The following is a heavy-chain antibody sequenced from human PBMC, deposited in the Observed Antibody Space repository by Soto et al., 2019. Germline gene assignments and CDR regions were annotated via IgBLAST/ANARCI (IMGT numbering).Heavy chain of an antibody. Sequence: GESRKLSCKGSGYNFASYWIGWVRQKPGKGLEWMGIIYPGESDTRYSPSFEGHVTISADKSTSTAYMQWSSLGASDTAIYYCARAPSHGWFQHFDYWGQGTLVSVSS. D-gene: IGHD6-19*01. CDR2: IYPGESDT. CDR3: ARAPSHGWFQHFDY. CDR1: GYNFASYW. J-gene: IGHJ4*02. V-gene: IGHV5-51*01.